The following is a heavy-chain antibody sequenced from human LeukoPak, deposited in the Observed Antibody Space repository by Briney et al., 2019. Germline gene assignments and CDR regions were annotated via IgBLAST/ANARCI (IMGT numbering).Heavy chain of an antibody. J-gene: IGHJ6*04. CDR1: GFTFSSYD. V-gene: IGHV3-48*03. CDR3: AELGITMIGGV. CDR2: ISSSGSTI. D-gene: IGHD3-10*02. Sequence: GGSLRLSCAASGFTFSSYDMTWVRQAPGKGLEWVSYISSSGSTIYYADSVKGRFTISRDNAKNSLYLQMNSLRAEDTAVYYCAELGITMIGGVWGKGTTVTISS.